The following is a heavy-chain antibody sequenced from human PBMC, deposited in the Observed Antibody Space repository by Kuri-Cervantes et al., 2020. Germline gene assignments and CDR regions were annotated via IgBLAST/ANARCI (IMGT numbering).Heavy chain of an antibody. CDR2: INPSGGTT. V-gene: IGHV1-46*01. Sequence: ASVKVSCKASGYTFTTYYIHWVRQAPGQGLEWMGMINPSGGTTTYAQKFQGRVTVTTDTSTSTAYMELRSLRSDDTAVYYCARDEDGFGEYGMDVWGQGTTVTVSS. J-gene: IGHJ6*02. CDR3: ARDEDGFGEYGMDV. CDR1: GYTFTTYY. D-gene: IGHD3-10*01.